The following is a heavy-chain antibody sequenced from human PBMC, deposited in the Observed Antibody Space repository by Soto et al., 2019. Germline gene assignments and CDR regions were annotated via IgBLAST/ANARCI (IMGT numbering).Heavy chain of an antibody. V-gene: IGHV3-66*01. CDR1: GFTVSNNY. CDR3: AGYSSLDC. Sequence: EVQLVQSGGDLVQPGGSLRLSCAASGFTVSNNYMTWVRQAPGKGLELVSLIYSGGSTSYRDSVKGRFTISRDNSKNTLYLQMTSLRVEDTAVYFCAGYSSLDCWGQGTLVTVSS. D-gene: IGHD6-19*01. J-gene: IGHJ4*02. CDR2: IYSGGST.